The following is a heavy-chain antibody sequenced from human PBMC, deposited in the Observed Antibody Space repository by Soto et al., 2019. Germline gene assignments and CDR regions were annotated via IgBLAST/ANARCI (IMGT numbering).Heavy chain of an antibody. Sequence: TGGSLRLSCAASGFNFATYGMNWVRQAPGKGLEWVAVIWDDGSDRYHADSVKGRFTISRDNSKNTLYLQMNSLRVEDTAIYYCVRGDNDYGDYYFDYWGQGALVTVSS. D-gene: IGHD4-17*01. CDR1: GFNFATYG. CDR3: VRGDNDYGDYYFDY. J-gene: IGHJ4*02. CDR2: IWDDGSDR. V-gene: IGHV3-33*01.